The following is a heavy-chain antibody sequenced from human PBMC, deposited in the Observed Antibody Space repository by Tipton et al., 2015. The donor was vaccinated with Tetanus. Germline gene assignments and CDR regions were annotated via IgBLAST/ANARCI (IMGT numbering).Heavy chain of an antibody. V-gene: IGHV4-61*08. CDR1: GGSVSGGDYH. CDR2: SHYSGST. J-gene: IGHJ4*02. Sequence: TLSLTCTVSGGSVSGGDYHWSWIRQPPGKGLEWIGYSHYSGSTSSNPSLKTRVTISLDTAKNQFSLKLTSVTAADTAVYYCARDNNEFPKNVPFDSWGQGSLVIVSS. D-gene: IGHD1/OR15-1a*01. CDR3: ARDNNEFPKNVPFDS.